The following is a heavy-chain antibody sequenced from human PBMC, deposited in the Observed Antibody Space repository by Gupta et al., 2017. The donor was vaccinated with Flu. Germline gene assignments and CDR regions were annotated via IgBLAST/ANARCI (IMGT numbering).Heavy chain of an antibody. CDR2: ISGSGGST. CDR1: GFTFSSYA. Sequence: EVQLLESGGGLVQPGGSLRLSCAASGFTFSSYAMSWVRQAPGKGLEWVSAISGSGGSTYYADSVKGRLTISRDNAKNTLYLQINSLRAEDTAVYYCAKSTVVITFGALVFVQEKRYDAFDIWGQGTMVTVSS. V-gene: IGHV3-23*01. J-gene: IGHJ3*02. CDR3: AKSTVVITFGALVFVQEKRYDAFDI. D-gene: IGHD4-23*01.